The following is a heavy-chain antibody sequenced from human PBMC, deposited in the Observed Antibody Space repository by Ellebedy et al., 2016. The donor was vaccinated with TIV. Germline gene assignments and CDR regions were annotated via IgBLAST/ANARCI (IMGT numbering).Heavy chain of an antibody. CDR1: GFTFDDYA. CDR3: AKDIELTVTTQNYFDH. D-gene: IGHD4-17*01. CDR2: INWKSTSI. Sequence: PGGSLRLSCAASGFTFDDYAMHWVRQAPAKGLEWISGINWKSTSIDYEDSVKGRFIISRDNAKNSLYLQMNSLTTEETALYYCAKDIELTVTTQNYFDHWGQGTLVAVSS. V-gene: IGHV3-9*01. J-gene: IGHJ4*02.